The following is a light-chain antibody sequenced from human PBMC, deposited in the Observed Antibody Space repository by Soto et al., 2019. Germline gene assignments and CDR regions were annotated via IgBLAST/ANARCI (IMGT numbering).Light chain of an antibody. CDR2: DAS. J-gene: IGKJ1*01. Sequence: EIVLTQSPATLSLSPGERATLSCRASQSVSSYLAGYQQKPGQAPRLLIYDASNRATGIPARFSGSGSGTDFTLTITSLEPEDFAFYYCHQRQRWPRTFGQGTKVDNK. CDR1: QSVSSY. V-gene: IGKV3-11*01. CDR3: HQRQRWPRT.